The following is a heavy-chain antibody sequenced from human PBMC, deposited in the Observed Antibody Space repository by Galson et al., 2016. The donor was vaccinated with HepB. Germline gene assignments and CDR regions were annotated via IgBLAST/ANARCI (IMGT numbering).Heavy chain of an antibody. CDR3: TKDEDGSTGNFDY. Sequence: SLRLSCAASGFTFSRNWMSWVRQAPGKGLEWVANIKRDGSDKSYVDSVKGRFTIARDVVKNSLYLEMSNLRPEDTAFYYCTKDEDGSTGNFDYWGQGTLVTVSS. D-gene: IGHD5-24*01. CDR2: IKRDGSDK. V-gene: IGHV3-7*03. J-gene: IGHJ4*02. CDR1: GFTFSRNW.